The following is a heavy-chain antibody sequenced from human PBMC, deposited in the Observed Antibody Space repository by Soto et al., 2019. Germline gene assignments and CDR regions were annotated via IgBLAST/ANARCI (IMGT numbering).Heavy chain of an antibody. Sequence: QVQLVQSGAEVRKPGASVKVSCKASGYTFSDYYIHWVRQAPGQGLEWMGWINPNSGGTKYAPKFQGGVTMTRDTSITTACMGLSRLRSGDTAVYYCSREPATAKPEGVDFWGQGSLVTVSS. J-gene: IGHJ4*02. CDR3: SREPATAKPEGVDF. V-gene: IGHV1-2*02. D-gene: IGHD1-1*01. CDR1: GYTFSDYY. CDR2: INPNSGGT.